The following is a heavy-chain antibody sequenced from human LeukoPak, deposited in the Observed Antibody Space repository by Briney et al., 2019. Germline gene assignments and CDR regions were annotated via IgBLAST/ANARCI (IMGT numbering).Heavy chain of an antibody. V-gene: IGHV4-59*01. CDR2: IYYSGST. D-gene: IGHD3-22*01. CDR3: ASLGGSKITTAHAFDI. CDR1: GGSISSYY. J-gene: IGHJ3*02. Sequence: PSETLSLTCTVSGGSISSYYWSWIRQPPGKGLEWIGYIYYSGSTNYNPSLKSRVTISVDTSKNQFSLKLSSVTAADTAVYYCASLGGSKITTAHAFDIWGQGTMVTVSS.